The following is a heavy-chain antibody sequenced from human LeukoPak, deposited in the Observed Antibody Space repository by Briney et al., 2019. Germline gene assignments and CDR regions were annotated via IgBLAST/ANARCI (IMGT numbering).Heavy chain of an antibody. D-gene: IGHD4-23*01. J-gene: IGHJ4*02. CDR2: IKQDGSEK. CDR3: AREYDYGGNPGAY. V-gene: IGHV3-7*01. CDR1: GFTFSSYW. Sequence: GGSLRLSCAASGFTFSSYWMSWVRQAPGKGLEWVANIKQDGSEKYYVDSVKGRFTISRDNAKNSLYLQMNSLRAEDTAVYYCAREYDYGGNPGAYWGQGTLVTVSS.